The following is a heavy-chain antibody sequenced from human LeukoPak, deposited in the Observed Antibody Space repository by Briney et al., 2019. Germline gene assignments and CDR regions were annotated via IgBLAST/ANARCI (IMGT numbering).Heavy chain of an antibody. Sequence: PGGSLRLSCAASGFTFSSYSMNWVRQAPGQGLVWVSRINPDGSYTSYADSVKGRFTISRDNAKSTLYLQMNSLRDEDTAVYHCATDMTGKEDHWGQGTLVTVSS. D-gene: IGHD3-10*01. CDR3: ATDMTGKEDH. J-gene: IGHJ4*02. V-gene: IGHV3-74*01. CDR2: INPDGSYT. CDR1: GFTFSSYS.